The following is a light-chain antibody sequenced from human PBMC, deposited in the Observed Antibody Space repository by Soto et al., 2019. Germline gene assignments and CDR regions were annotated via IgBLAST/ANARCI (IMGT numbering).Light chain of an antibody. V-gene: IGKV3D-20*02. CDR3: QQRSNWPPIT. J-gene: IGKJ5*01. CDR1: QSLTNSF. CDR2: DTS. Sequence: EIVLTQSPGTLSLSPGERATLSCRASQSLTNSFIAWYQQKPGQAPRLLIYDTSSRATGIPDRFSGSGSGTDFTLTISSLEPEDFAVYYCQQRSNWPPITFGQGTRLEIK.